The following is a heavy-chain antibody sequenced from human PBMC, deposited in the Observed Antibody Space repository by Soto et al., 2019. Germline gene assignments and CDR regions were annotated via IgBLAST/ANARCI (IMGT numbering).Heavy chain of an antibody. CDR2: INHSGST. CDR1: GGSFSGYY. V-gene: IGHV4-34*01. Sequence: PSENLSLTCAVYGGSFSGYYWSWIRQPPGKGLEWIGEINHSGSTNYNPSLTSRVTISVDTSKNQFSLKLSSVTAADTAVYYCARATKLHYYYYGMDVWGQGTTVT. J-gene: IGHJ6*02. D-gene: IGHD1-7*01. CDR3: ARATKLHYYYYGMDV.